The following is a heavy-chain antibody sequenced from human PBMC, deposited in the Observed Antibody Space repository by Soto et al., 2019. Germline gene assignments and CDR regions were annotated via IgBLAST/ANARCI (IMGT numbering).Heavy chain of an antibody. V-gene: IGHV3-23*01. D-gene: IGHD3-22*01. CDR1: GFTFSYA. CDR2: VSGSGGST. J-gene: IGHJ4*02. CDR3: AKDSDYYNSSLYLDY. Sequence: GGSLRLSCAASGFTFSYAMSWVRQAPGKGLEWVSTVSGSGGSTYYADSVKGRFTISRDNSKNTLYLQMNSLRAEDTAVYYCAKDSDYYNSSLYLDYWRQVTVVTVSS.